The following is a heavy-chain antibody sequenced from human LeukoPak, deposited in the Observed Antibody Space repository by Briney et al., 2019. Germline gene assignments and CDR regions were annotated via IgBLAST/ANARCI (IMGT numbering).Heavy chain of an antibody. CDR3: ARTPLTGGRGDYYGLDV. CDR1: GYTFTLYA. V-gene: IGHV1-3*02. CDR2: SNPGYGNT. Sequence: GASVKVSCKASGYTFTLYAMHWVRQAPGQRLEWMGWSNPGYGNTKYSQEFQGRVAITTDTSATTAYMELSSLRSEDMAVYYCARTPLTGGRGDYYGLDVWGQGTTVTVSS. J-gene: IGHJ6*02. D-gene: IGHD1-20*01.